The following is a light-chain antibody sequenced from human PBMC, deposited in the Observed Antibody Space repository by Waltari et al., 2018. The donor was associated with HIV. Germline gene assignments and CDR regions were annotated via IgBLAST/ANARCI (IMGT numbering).Light chain of an antibody. CDR1: SSNIGNDA. Sequence: QSVLTQPPSASGTPGQTVTISCSGSSSNIGNDAVNWYQQLPGTAPKLLIYSNNQRPSGVLDRCSGSKSGTSASLAISGLQSEDQADYYCGTWDDSLNGWEVFGGGTKLTVL. V-gene: IGLV1-44*01. J-gene: IGLJ2*01. CDR2: SNN. CDR3: GTWDDSLNGWEV.